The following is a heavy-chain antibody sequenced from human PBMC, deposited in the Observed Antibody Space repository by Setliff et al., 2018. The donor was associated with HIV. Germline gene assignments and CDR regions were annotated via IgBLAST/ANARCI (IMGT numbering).Heavy chain of an antibody. J-gene: IGHJ3*01. V-gene: IGHV5-51*01. CDR1: GYTFTNYW. D-gene: IGHD3-22*01. CDR3: ARLDSSGYYRSFDV. Sequence: SLKISCKASGYTFTNYWTAWVRQMPGKGLEWMGIIHPRDFDIKYSQSFQGQVTISADKSLSTAYLQWNSLKASDTALYYCARLDSSGYYRSFDVWGQGTMVTVSS. CDR2: IHPRDFDI.